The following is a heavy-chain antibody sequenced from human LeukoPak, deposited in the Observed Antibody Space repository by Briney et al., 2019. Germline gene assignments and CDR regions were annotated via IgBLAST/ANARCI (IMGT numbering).Heavy chain of an antibody. CDR3: ASLEGGYFDY. J-gene: IGHJ4*02. V-gene: IGHV4-59*08. D-gene: IGHD3-16*01. CDR2: IYHSGST. CDR1: GGSISSYY. Sequence: SETLSLTCTVSGGSISSYYWSWIRQPPGKGLEWIGSIYHSGSTYYNPSLKSRVTISVDTSKNQFSLKLSSVTAADTAVYYCASLEGGYFDYWGQGTLVTVSS.